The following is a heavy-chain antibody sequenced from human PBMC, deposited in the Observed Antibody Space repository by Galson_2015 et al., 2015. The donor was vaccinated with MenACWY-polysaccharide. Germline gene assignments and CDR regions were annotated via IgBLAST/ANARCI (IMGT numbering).Heavy chain of an antibody. D-gene: IGHD2-2*01. V-gene: IGHV3-48*01. J-gene: IGHJ6*02. CDR2: ISSSSSTI. Sequence: PLRLACAAAGFTFSSYSMNWVRQAPGKGLEWVSYISSSSSTIYYADSVKGRFTISRDNAKNSLFLQMNSLRAEDPAVYYCARLHCSSTSCYPTDYYYYGMDVWGQGTTVTGSS. CDR3: ARLHCSSTSCYPTDYYYYGMDV. CDR1: GFTFSSYS.